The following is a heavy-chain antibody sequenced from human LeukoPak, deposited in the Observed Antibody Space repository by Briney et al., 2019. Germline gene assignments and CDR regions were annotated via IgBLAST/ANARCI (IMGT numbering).Heavy chain of an antibody. CDR3: ARATRTIFGVKSAPHYYYYYGMDA. Sequence: SETLSLTCTVSGGSVSSGSYYWSWIRQPPGKGLEWIGYIYYSGSTNYNPSLKSRVTISVDTSKNQFSLKLSSVTAADTAVYYCARATRTIFGVKSAPHYYYYYGMDAWGQGTTVTVSS. V-gene: IGHV4-61*01. CDR2: IYYSGST. J-gene: IGHJ6*02. D-gene: IGHD3-3*01. CDR1: GGSVSSGSYY.